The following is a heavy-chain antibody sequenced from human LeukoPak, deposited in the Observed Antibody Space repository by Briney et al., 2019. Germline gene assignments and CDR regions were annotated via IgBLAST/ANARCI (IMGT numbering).Heavy chain of an antibody. D-gene: IGHD4-17*01. CDR1: GFTFSSYA. CDR2: ISGSGGGT. CDR3: ARDLGDGDYVFDY. V-gene: IGHV3-23*01. Sequence: GGSLRLSCAASGFTFSSYAMSWVRQAPGKGLEWVSAISGSGGGTYYADSVKDRFTISRDYSNNTPYLQMNSLRAEDTAVYYCARDLGDGDYVFDYWGQGTLVTVSS. J-gene: IGHJ4*02.